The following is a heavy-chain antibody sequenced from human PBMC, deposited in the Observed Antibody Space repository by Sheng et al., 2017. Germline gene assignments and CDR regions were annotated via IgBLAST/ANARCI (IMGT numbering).Heavy chain of an antibody. V-gene: IGHV4-59*11. Sequence: QVQLQESGPGLVKPFGDPCPSPALSLVAPSVVTTELDPAAPGKGLEWIGYIYYSGSTNYNPSSKSRVTISVDTSKNQFSLKLSSVTAADTAVYYCARGMATITGYYYYMDVWGKGTTVTVSS. CDR2: IYYSGST. CDR3: ARGMATITGYYYYMDV. J-gene: IGHJ6*03. D-gene: IGHD5-12*01. CDR1: VAPSVVTT.